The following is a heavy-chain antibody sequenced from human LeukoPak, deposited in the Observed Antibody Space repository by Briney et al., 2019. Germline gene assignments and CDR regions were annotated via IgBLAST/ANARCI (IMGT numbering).Heavy chain of an antibody. CDR2: ISYDGSNK. V-gene: IGHV3-30-3*01. D-gene: IGHD3-3*01. CDR3: ARHPTKYDFWSGYYVDY. CDR1: GFTFSSYA. J-gene: IGHJ4*02. Sequence: PGRSLRLSCAASGFTFSSYAMHWVRQAPGKGLEWVAVISYDGSNKYYADSVKGRFTISRDNSKNTLYLQMNSLRAEDPAVYYCARHPTKYDFWSGYYVDYWGQGTLVTVSS.